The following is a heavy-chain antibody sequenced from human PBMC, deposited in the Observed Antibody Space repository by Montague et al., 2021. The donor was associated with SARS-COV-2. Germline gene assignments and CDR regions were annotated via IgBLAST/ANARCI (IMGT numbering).Heavy chain of an antibody. D-gene: IGHD3-10*01. CDR3: ASGIYPSGSYYNRYCYGLNI. Sequence: SETLSLTCAVYGGSLSGYYWSWIRQPPEKGLEWIGEINHSANTKYNPSLKSPVTISIDTSKNQFSLKMTSVTAADTATYYCASGIYPSGSYYNRYCYGLNIWGPGTTVIVPS. CDR1: GGSLSGYY. J-gene: IGHJ6*02. CDR2: INHSANT. V-gene: IGHV4-34*01.